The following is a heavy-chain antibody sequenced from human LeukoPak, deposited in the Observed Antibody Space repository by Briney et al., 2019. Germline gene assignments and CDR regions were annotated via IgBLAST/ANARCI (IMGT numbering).Heavy chain of an antibody. Sequence: SGPTLVNPTQTLTLTCTFSGFSLSTSGKCVSWIRQPPGKALEWLARIDWDDDKYYNTSLETRLTISKDTSRNQVVLTVTNMDPVDTATYYCARLGNRRTHFDYWGQGIPVTVSS. CDR3: ARLGNRRTHFDY. V-gene: IGHV2-70*11. J-gene: IGHJ4*02. CDR2: IDWDDDK. D-gene: IGHD3/OR15-3a*01. CDR1: GFSLSTSGKC.